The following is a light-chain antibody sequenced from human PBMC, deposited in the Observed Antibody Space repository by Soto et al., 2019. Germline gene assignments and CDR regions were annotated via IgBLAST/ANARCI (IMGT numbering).Light chain of an antibody. Sequence: EIVMTQSPVTLSVSPGGRAILSCRASQSVSSNLAWYRQKPGQAPRLLIYGASTRATGIPARFSGSGSGTEFTLTISSLQSEDSAVSYCQQYNSWPPLNFGGGTKVEIK. CDR1: QSVSSN. CDR3: QQYNSWPPLN. J-gene: IGKJ4*01. CDR2: GAS. V-gene: IGKV3D-15*01.